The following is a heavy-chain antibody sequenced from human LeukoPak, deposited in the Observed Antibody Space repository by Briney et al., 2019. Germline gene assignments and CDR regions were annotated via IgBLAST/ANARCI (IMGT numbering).Heavy chain of an antibody. Sequence: PSETLSLTCAVYGGSFSGYYWSWIRQPPGKGLEWIGEINHSGSTNYNPSLKSRVTISVDTSKNQFSLKLSSVTAADTAVYCCARRNYWYFDLWGRGTLVTVSS. CDR2: INHSGST. V-gene: IGHV4-34*01. CDR1: GGSFSGYY. J-gene: IGHJ2*01. CDR3: ARRNYWYFDL.